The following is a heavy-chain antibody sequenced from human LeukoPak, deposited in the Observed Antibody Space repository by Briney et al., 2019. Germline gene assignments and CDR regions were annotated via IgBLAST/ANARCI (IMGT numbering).Heavy chain of an antibody. D-gene: IGHD5-18*01. J-gene: IGHJ4*02. V-gene: IGHV1-69*04. CDR1: GGTFSSYA. CDR2: IIPILGIA. Sequence: SVKVSCKASGGTFSSYAISWVRQAPGQGLEWMGRIIPILGIANYAQKFQGRVTITADKSTSTAYMELSSLRSEDTAVYYCARGRRTRGYSYGGLFDYWGQGTLVTVSS. CDR3: ARGRRTRGYSYGGLFDY.